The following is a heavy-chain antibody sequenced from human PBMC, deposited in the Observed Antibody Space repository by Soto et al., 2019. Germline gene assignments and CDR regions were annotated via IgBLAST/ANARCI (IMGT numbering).Heavy chain of an antibody. Sequence: EVQVVESGGGLVKPGGSLRLSCAASGFTFSSHSMNWVRQAPGKGLEWVSTISSSSTYIYYADSVKGRFTISRDNAKNSLYLQMNSLRAEDTAVYYCAKVTGYYMDHWGKGTLVTVSS. CDR1: GFTFSSHS. V-gene: IGHV3-21*04. J-gene: IGHJ4*02. CDR3: AKVTGYYMDH. D-gene: IGHD3-9*01. CDR2: ISSSSTYI.